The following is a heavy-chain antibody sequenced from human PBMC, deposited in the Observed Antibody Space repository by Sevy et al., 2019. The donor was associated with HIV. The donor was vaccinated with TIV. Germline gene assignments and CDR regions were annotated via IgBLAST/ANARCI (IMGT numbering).Heavy chain of an antibody. CDR1: GFTFSNYF. CDR2: IRSGSSYI. D-gene: IGHD3-10*01. J-gene: IGHJ4*02. CDR3: ARGDYYGSLYYFDY. V-gene: IGHV3-21*01. Sequence: GGSLRLSCAASGFTFSNYFMNWVRQAPGKGLEWVSSIRSGSSYIFYADSLKGRLTISRDNAKNSLYLHMNSLRAEDTAVYYCARGDYYGSLYYFDYWGPGTLVTVSS.